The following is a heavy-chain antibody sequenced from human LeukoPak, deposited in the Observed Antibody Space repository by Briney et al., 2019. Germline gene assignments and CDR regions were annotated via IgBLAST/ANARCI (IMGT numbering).Heavy chain of an antibody. CDR1: GYTFTSYY. CDR2: INPSGGST. D-gene: IGHD6-19*01. V-gene: IGHV1-46*01. Sequence: ASVKVSCKASGYTFTSYYMHWVRQAPGQGPEWMGIINPSGGSTSYAQKFQGRVTMTRDMSTSTVYMELSSLRSEDTAVYYCAREGIAVAGFDYWGQGTLVTVSS. J-gene: IGHJ4*02. CDR3: AREGIAVAGFDY.